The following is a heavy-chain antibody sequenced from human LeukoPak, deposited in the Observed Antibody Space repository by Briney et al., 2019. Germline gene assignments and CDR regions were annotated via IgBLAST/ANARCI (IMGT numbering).Heavy chain of an antibody. CDR3: ARPYSISWELDS. V-gene: IGHV3-7*01. Sequence: GGSLRLSCAASGFTFSNYWMSWVRQAPGKGLEWVATIKQDESEKYYVDSVKGRFTISRDNAKNSLYLQMNSLRAEDTAVYYCARPYSISWELDSWGQGTLVTVSS. CDR1: GFTFSNYW. D-gene: IGHD6-13*01. CDR2: IKQDESEK. J-gene: IGHJ5*01.